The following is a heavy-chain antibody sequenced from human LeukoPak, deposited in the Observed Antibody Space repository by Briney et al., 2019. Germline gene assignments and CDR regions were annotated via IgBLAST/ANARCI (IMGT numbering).Heavy chain of an antibody. D-gene: IGHD3-10*01. Sequence: GASVKVSCKASGYTFTNHGITWVRQAPGQGLEWMGWISAYNGDTNFAQKLQGRVTMTTDTSTSTAYMELRSLRSDDTAVYFCTRGQISMVRGATEFDYWGQGTLVTVSS. V-gene: IGHV1-18*01. CDR1: GYTFTNHG. CDR3: TRGQISMVRGATEFDY. J-gene: IGHJ4*02. CDR2: ISAYNGDT.